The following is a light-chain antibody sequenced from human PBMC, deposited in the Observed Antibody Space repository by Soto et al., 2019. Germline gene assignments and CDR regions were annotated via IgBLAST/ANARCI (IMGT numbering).Light chain of an antibody. CDR1: SSNIGNNY. CDR2: DNN. V-gene: IGLV1-51*01. CDR3: GTWDSSLSIYV. Sequence: QSVLTQPPSVSAAPGQKVTISCSGSSSNIGNNYVSWYQQLPGTAPKLLIYDNNKRPSGIPDRFSGSKSGTSATLGITGLXTGDEADYYCGTWDSSLSIYVFGTGTKAPS. J-gene: IGLJ1*01.